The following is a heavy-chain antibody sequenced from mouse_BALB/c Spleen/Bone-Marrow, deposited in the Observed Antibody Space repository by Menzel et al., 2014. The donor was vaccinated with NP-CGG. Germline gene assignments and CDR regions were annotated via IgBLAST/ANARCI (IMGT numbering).Heavy chain of an antibody. D-gene: IGHD2-3*01. CDR2: IWGGGGT. J-gene: IGHJ4*01. Sequence: VHLVESGPGLVAPSQNLSITCTVSGFSLSRYNIHWIRRPPGKSLEWLGMIWGGGGTDHNSALKSRLRISKDNSKSQIFLKINSLQIDDTAMYYCARKDGGYYVMDYWGQGTSVTVSS. CDR3: ARKDGGYYVMDY. V-gene: IGHV2-6-4*01. CDR1: GFSLSRYN.